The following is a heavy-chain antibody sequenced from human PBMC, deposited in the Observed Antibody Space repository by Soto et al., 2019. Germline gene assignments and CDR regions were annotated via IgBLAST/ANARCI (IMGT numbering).Heavy chain of an antibody. V-gene: IGHV4-39*01. CDR3: ARLPYYYDSSGYYYDY. Sequence: SETLSLTCTVSGGSISSSSYYWGWIRQPPGKGLEWIGSIYYSGTTYYNPSLKSRVTISVDTSKNQFSLKLSSVTAADTAVYYCARLPYYYDSSGYYYDYWGQGTLVTVSS. J-gene: IGHJ4*02. D-gene: IGHD3-22*01. CDR2: IYYSGTT. CDR1: GGSISSSSYY.